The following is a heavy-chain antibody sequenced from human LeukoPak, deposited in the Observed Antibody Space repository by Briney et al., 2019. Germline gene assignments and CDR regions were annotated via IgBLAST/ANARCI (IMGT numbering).Heavy chain of an antibody. V-gene: IGHV3-11*01. CDR3: ARDGVVVVPAAPTFYYYYYGMDV. J-gene: IGHJ6*02. D-gene: IGHD2-2*01. Sequence: GGSLRLSCAASGFTFSDYYMSWIRQAPGKGLEWVSYISSSGSTIYYADSVKGRFTNSRDNAKNSLYLQMNSLRAEDTAVYYCARDGVVVVPAAPTFYYYYYGMDVWGQGTTVTVSS. CDR2: ISSSGSTI. CDR1: GFTFSDYY.